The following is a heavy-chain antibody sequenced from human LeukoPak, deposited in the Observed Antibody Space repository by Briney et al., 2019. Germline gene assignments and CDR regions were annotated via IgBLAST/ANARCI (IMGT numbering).Heavy chain of an antibody. CDR3: AKYTEGYYWAD. D-gene: IGHD3-3*01. CDR2: IYHSGST. Sequence: NPSETLSLTCAVSGGSISSGGYSWSWIRQPPGKGLEWIGYIYHSGSTYYNPSLKSRVTITVDRSKNQFSLKLSSVTAADTAVYYCAKYTEGYYWADWGQGTLVTVSS. CDR1: GGSISSGGYS. J-gene: IGHJ4*02. V-gene: IGHV4-30-2*01.